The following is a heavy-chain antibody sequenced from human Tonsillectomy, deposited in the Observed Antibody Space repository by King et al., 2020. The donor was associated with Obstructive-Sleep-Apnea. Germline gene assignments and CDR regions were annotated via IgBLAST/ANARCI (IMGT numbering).Heavy chain of an antibody. CDR1: GFTFSRHG. CDR2: MWSGGSKI. J-gene: IGHJ4*02. CDR3: ARVGSGINYDPYCDY. V-gene: IGHV3-33*01. D-gene: IGHD3-16*01. Sequence: VQLVESGGGVVQPGRSLRLSCAASGFTFSRHGMSWVRQAPGKGLEWVAFMWSGGSKIHYADSVRGRFTISRDESKNILLLQMNSLRVEDSAIYYCARVGSGINYDPYCDYWGQGTLVTVSS.